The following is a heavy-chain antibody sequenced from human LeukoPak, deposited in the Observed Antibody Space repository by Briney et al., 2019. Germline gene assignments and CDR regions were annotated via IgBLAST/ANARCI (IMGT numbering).Heavy chain of an antibody. Sequence: SQTLSLTCTVSGGSISSGGYYWSWIRQPPGKGLEWIGYIYHSGSTYYNPSLKSRVTISVDRSKNQFSLKLSSVTAADTAVYYCAREAVVVPAAMDYYYMDVWGKGTTVTVSS. D-gene: IGHD2-2*01. CDR1: GGSISSGGYY. CDR3: AREAVVVPAAMDYYYMDV. CDR2: IYHSGST. J-gene: IGHJ6*03. V-gene: IGHV4-30-2*01.